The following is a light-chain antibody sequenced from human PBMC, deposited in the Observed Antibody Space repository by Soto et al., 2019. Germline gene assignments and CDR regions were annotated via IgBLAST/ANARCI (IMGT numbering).Light chain of an antibody. CDR2: DVS. CDR3: SSCTSSSTLYV. J-gene: IGLJ1*01. CDR1: SSDVGGYNY. V-gene: IGLV2-14*03. Sequence: QSALTQPASVSGSPGQSITISCTGTSSDVGGYNYVSWYQHHPGKAPKLMIYDVSSRPSGVSNRFSGSKSGNTASLTISGLQAEDEADYYCSSCTSSSTLYVFGTGTKLTVL.